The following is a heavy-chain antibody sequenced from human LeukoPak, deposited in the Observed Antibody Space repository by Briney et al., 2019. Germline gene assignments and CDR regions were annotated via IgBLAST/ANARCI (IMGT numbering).Heavy chain of an antibody. Sequence: GGSLRLSCAASGFTFSSYSMNWVRQAPGKGLEWVSSISSSSSYIYYADSVKGRFTISRDNAKNSLYLQVNSLRAEDTAVYYCARGRAKSVAAAGVYWGQGTLVTVSS. CDR2: ISSSSSYI. CDR1: GFTFSSYS. CDR3: ARGRAKSVAAAGVY. V-gene: IGHV3-21*01. J-gene: IGHJ4*02. D-gene: IGHD6-13*01.